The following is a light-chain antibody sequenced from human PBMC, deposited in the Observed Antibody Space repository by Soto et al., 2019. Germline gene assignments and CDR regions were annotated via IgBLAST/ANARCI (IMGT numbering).Light chain of an antibody. V-gene: IGLV2-14*01. CDR1: SSDVGGYNY. CDR3: SSYTSSSTYV. CDR2: DVS. Sequence: QSALTQPASVSGSPGQSITISCTGNSSDVGGYNYVSWYQQHPGKAPKFMIYDVSNRPSGVSNRFSGSKSGNTASLTISVLQAEDEADYYCSSYTSSSTYVFGTGTKLTVL. J-gene: IGLJ1*01.